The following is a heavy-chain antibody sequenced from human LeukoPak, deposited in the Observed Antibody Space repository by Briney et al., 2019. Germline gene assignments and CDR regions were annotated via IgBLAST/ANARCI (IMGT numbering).Heavy chain of an antibody. CDR1: GGSISSHY. CDR2: IYNSGST. CDR3: ARDDYGVFDAFDV. J-gene: IGHJ3*01. V-gene: IGHV4-59*08. D-gene: IGHD3-16*01. Sequence: SETLSLTCTVSGGSISSHYWSWIRQPPGKGLEWIGYIYNSGSTNYNPSLKSRVTISLDTSKDQFSLHLTSVTAADTAVYFCARDDYGVFDAFDVWGQGTVVTVSS.